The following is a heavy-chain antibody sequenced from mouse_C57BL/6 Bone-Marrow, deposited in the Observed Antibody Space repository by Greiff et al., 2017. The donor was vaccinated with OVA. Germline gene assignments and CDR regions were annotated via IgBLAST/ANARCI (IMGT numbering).Heavy chain of an antibody. CDR1: GYAFSSSW. D-gene: IGHD4-1*01. CDR2: IYPGDGDT. Sequence: VQLKQSGPELVKPGASVKISCKASGYAFSSSWMNWVKQRPGKGLEWIGRIYPGDGDTNYNGKFKGKATLTADKSSSTAYMQLSSLTSEDSAVYFCANWAWFAYWGQGTLVTVSA. CDR3: ANWAWFAY. V-gene: IGHV1-82*01. J-gene: IGHJ3*01.